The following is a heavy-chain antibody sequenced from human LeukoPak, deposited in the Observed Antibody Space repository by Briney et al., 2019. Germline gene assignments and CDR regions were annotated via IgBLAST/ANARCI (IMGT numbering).Heavy chain of an antibody. CDR2: IYHSGST. CDR3: ARIMGRGYCISTSCRGDWFDP. V-gene: IGHV4-4*02. CDR1: GGSITSNTW. D-gene: IGHD2-2*01. J-gene: IGHJ5*02. Sequence: PSGTMSLTCALSGGSITSNTWWSWVRQPPGKGLERIGEIYHSGSTNYNPSLKSRVTISVDKSKNQFSLKLSSVTAADTAVYHCARIMGRGYCISTSCRGDWFDPWGQGTLVTVSS.